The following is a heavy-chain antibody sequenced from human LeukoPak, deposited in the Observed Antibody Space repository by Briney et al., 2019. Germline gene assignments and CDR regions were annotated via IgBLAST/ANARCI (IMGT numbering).Heavy chain of an antibody. Sequence: SETLSLTCAVYGGSFSGYFWSWIRQPPGKGLEWIGEINHSGSTNYNPSLKSRVTISLDTSKNQFSLKLSSVTAADTAVYYCARGRPHYGPGSYYNYWGQGPLVTVSS. V-gene: IGHV4-34*01. CDR1: GGSFSGYF. CDR3: ARGRPHYGPGSYYNY. J-gene: IGHJ4*02. D-gene: IGHD3-10*01. CDR2: INHSGST.